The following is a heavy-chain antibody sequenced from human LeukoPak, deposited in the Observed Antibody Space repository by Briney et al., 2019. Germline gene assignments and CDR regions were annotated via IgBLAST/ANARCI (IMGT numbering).Heavy chain of an antibody. D-gene: IGHD3-22*01. V-gene: IGHV1-18*01. CDR2: ISGYNGNT. CDR1: GYSFTSYG. J-gene: IGHJ4*02. Sequence: ASVNVSCKATGYSFTSYGISWVRQASGQGLEGMGWISGYNGNTNYAQKLQGRVTMATDTSTSTAYMELRSLRSDDTAVYYCARAAISKDSSGYFYWGQGTLVTVSS. CDR3: ARAAISKDSSGYFY.